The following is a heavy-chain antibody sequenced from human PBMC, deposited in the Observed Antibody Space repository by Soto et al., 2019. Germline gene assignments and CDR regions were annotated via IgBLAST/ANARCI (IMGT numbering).Heavy chain of an antibody. Sequence: GESLKISCKGSGDIFTSYWIGWVRQMPGQGLEWMGIIYPGDSDTRYSPSFQGQVTISADKSISTAYLQWSSLKASDTAMYYCARRGGSNSYYYYGMDVWGQGTTVTVSS. CDR3: ARRGGSNSYYYYGMDV. CDR1: GDIFTSYW. V-gene: IGHV5-51*01. J-gene: IGHJ6*02. CDR2: IYPGDSDT. D-gene: IGHD4-4*01.